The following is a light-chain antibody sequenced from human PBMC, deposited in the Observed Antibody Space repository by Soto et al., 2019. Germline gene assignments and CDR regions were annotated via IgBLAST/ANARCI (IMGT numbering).Light chain of an antibody. J-gene: IGLJ3*02. CDR3: SSYSSISPV. CDR2: EVS. Sequence: QSALTQPASVSGSPGQSITISCTGTSSDVGGYNHVSWYQQHPGKAPKLMIFEVSNRPSGVSNRFSGSKSGNTASLTISGLQAEDEADYYCSSYSSISPVFGGGTKLTVL. CDR1: SSDVGGYNH. V-gene: IGLV2-14*01.